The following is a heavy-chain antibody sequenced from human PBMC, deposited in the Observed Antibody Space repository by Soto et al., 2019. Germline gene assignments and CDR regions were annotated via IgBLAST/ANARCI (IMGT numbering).Heavy chain of an antibody. J-gene: IGHJ6*02. CDR2: IYYSGST. CDR1: GGSISSGGYY. CDR3: ARLQMGYCSSTSCYYYYGMDV. Sequence: QVQLQESGPGLVKPSQTLSLTCTVSGGSISSGGYYWSWIRQHPWKGLDWIGYIYYSGSTYYNPPLNRRVTISVDTSKKHISLKLSSVTAADTSVYSCARLQMGYCSSTSCYYYYGMDVCGQGTTVTVSS. V-gene: IGHV4-31*03. D-gene: IGHD2-2*01.